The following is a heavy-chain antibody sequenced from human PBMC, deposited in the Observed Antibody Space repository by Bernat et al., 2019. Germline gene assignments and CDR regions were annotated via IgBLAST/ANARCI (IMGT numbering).Heavy chain of an antibody. J-gene: IGHJ5*02. CDR2: INDDGSNT. Sequence: EVQLVESGGALVQPGGSLRLSCAASGFTFSTYWMHWVRQAPGKGLVWVSRINDDGSNTNYADSVKGRFTISRDNAKDTLYLQMNSLRAEETAVYYCARVGGGSSGYVNWFDPWGQGTLVTVSS. CDR1: GFTFSTYW. D-gene: IGHD3-22*01. CDR3: ARVGGGSSGYVNWFDP. V-gene: IGHV3-74*01.